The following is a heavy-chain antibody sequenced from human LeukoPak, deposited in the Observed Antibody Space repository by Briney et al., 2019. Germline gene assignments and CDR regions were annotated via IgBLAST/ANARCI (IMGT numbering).Heavy chain of an antibody. CDR1: GFTFSSYA. CDR2: IGGSGGST. V-gene: IGHV3-23*01. D-gene: IGHD5-24*01. J-gene: IGHJ4*02. CDR3: AKVRGDGYNYFDY. Sequence: PGGSLRLSCAASGFTFSSYAMSWVRQAPGKGREWVSAIGGSGGSTYYADSVKGRFTISRDNSKNTLYLQMNSLRADDTAVYYCAKVRGDGYNYFDYWGQGTLVTVSS.